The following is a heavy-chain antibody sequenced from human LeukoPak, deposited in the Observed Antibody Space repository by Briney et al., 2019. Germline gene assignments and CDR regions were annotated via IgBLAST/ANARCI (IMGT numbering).Heavy chain of an antibody. CDR1: GFTFSNYP. CDR3: ARDGPGAGHAFDY. CDR2: IGSGGSPI. Sequence: GGSLRLSCAASGFTFSNYPMNWVRQAPGKGLEWVSYIGSGGSPIYYADSVRGRFSISRDNAKNSLYLQMSSLRAEDTAVYYCARDGPGAGHAFDYWGQGTLVTVSS. V-gene: IGHV3-48*03. J-gene: IGHJ4*02.